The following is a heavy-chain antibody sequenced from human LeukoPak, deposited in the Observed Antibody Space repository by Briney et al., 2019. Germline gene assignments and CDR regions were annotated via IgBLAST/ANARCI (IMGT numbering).Heavy chain of an antibody. V-gene: IGHV3-23*01. CDR2: IFGSGGNP. Sequence: GGSLRLSCAASGFTFTSYAMYWVRQAPGKGLEWVSGIFGSGGNPHYADSVKGPFTISRDNSKNTVYLQMNSLRAEDTAVYYCAKTTTGYSSGRYPGWPVDYWGQGTLVTVSS. CDR1: GFTFTSYA. D-gene: IGHD6-13*01. J-gene: IGHJ4*02. CDR3: AKTTTGYSSGRYPGWPVDY.